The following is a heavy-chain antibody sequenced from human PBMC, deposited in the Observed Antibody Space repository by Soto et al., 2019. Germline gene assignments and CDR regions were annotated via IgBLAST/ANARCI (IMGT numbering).Heavy chain of an antibody. CDR1: GGSISSSNYY. D-gene: IGHD1-26*01. CDR2: IYYSGST. J-gene: IGHJ6*02. V-gene: IGHV4-39*01. CDR3: ASPLWERGEYYYYVADV. Sequence: SETLSLTCTVSGGSISSSNYYWGWIRQPPGKGLEWNGSIYYSGSTYYNPSLKSRVTISIDTSKNQFSLKLSSVTAADTAVYYCASPLWERGEYYYYVADVWGQGTTVTVSS.